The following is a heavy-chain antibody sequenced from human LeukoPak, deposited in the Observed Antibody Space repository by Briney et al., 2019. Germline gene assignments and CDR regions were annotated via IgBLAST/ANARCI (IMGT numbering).Heavy chain of an antibody. CDR3: ARDLTWGGDFDY. Sequence: GGSLRLSCAASGSIFSSYAMHWVRQAPGKGLEWVAVISYDGSNKYYADSVKGRFTISRDNSKNTLYLQMNSLRAEDTAVYYCARDLTWGGDFDYWGQGTLVTVSS. J-gene: IGHJ4*02. D-gene: IGHD3-16*01. CDR1: GSIFSSYA. V-gene: IGHV3-30-3*01. CDR2: ISYDGSNK.